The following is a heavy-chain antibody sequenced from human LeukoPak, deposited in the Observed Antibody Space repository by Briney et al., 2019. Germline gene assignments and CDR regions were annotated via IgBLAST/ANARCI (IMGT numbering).Heavy chain of an antibody. CDR2: IYYSGTT. J-gene: IGHJ6*03. V-gene: IGHV4-39*02. CDR1: GGSISSSSYY. CDR3: ACSYYYYSMDV. Sequence: PSETLSLTCTVSGGSISSSSYYWGWIRQPPGKGLEWIGSIYYSGTTYYNPSLKSRVTISVDTSKNHFSLKLSSVTAADTAVYYCACSYYYYSMDVWGKGTTVTVSS. D-gene: IGHD3-10*02.